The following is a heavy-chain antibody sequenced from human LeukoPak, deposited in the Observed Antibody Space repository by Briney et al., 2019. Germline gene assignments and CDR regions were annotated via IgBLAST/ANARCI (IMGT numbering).Heavy chain of an antibody. J-gene: IGHJ4*02. CDR1: GFTVSSNY. D-gene: IGHD6-13*01. V-gene: IGHV3-53*01. Sequence: GGSLRLSCAASGFTVSSNYMSWVRQAPGKGLEWVSVIYSGGSTYYADSVKGRFTISRDNSKNTLYLQMNSLRAEDTAAYYCARGPGSSWSLDYFDYWGQGTLVTVSS. CDR2: IYSGGST. CDR3: ARGPGSSWSLDYFDY.